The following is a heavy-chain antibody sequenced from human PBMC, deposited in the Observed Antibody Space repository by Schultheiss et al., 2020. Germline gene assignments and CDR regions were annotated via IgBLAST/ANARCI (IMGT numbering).Heavy chain of an antibody. Sequence: GGSLRLSCAASGFTFSSYAMSWVRQAPGKGLEWVSAISGSGGSTYYADSVKGRFTISRDNAKTSLSLQMNSLRAEDGWYECGGDCYFDYWGQGTLVTVSS. V-gene: IGHV3-23*01. CDR3: GDCYFDY. CDR2: ISGSGGST. J-gene: IGHJ4*02. D-gene: IGHD2-21*02. CDR1: GFTFSSYA.